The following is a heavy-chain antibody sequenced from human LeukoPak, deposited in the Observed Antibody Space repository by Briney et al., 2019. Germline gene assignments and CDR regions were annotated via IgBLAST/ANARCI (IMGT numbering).Heavy chain of an antibody. Sequence: ASVKVSCKASGYTFTGYYMHWVRQAPGQGLEWMGGINPNSGGTNYAQKFQGRVTMTRDTSISTAYMELSRLRSDDTAVYYCATQLRYFDWLLYWGQGTLVTVSS. CDR3: ATQLRYFDWLLY. CDR1: GYTFTGYY. V-gene: IGHV1-2*02. J-gene: IGHJ4*02. D-gene: IGHD3-9*01. CDR2: INPNSGGT.